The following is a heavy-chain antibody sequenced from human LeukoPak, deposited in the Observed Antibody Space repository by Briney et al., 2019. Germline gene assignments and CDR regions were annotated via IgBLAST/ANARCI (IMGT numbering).Heavy chain of an antibody. CDR3: ARVANQEAAHGGYYYYYMDV. CDR2: IYTSGST. V-gene: IGHV4-4*08. D-gene: IGHD2-15*01. J-gene: IGHJ6*03. Sequence: SETLSLTCAVYGGSFSGYYWSWIRQPPGKGLEWIGRIYTSGSTNYNPSLKSRVTISVDTSKNQFSLKLSSVTAADTAVYYCARVANQEAAHGGYYYYYMDVWGKGTTVTISS. CDR1: GGSFSGYY.